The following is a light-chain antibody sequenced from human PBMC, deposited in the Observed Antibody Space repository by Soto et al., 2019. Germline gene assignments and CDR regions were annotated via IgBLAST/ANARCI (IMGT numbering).Light chain of an antibody. J-gene: IGLJ1*01. V-gene: IGLV2-23*01. CDR1: SNDVGTYRL. Sequence: QSALTQPASVSGSPGQSITISCTGTSNDVGTYRLVSWYQKQPGRAPKLILFEDTKRPSGISNRFSGSKSGNTASLTISGLQTEDEADYFCCSYTGSGGRYAFGTGTKLTVL. CDR2: EDT. CDR3: CSYTGSGGRYA.